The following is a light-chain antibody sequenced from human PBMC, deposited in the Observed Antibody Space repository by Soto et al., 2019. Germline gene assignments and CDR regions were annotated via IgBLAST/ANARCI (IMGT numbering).Light chain of an antibody. V-gene: IGLV2-23*02. CDR3: CSFTRSITEI. CDR2: DVS. J-gene: IGLJ2*01. Sequence: QSALTQPASVSGSPGQSITISCTGTSSDVGGYNFVSWYQQHPGEAPKLMIYDVSKRPSGVSNRFSGSKSDNTASLTISGLQADDDADYYCCSFTRSITEIFGRGTKLTVL. CDR1: SSDVGGYNF.